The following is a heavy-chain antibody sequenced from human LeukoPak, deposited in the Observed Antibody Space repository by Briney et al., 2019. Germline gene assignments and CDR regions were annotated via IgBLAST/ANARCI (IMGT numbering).Heavy chain of an antibody. Sequence: PSETLSLTCTVSGGSISSYYWSWIRQPPGKGLEWIGYIYYSGSTNYNPSLKSRVTISVDTSKNQFSLKLSSVTAADTAVYYCARAPERDGYNYAFDYWGQGTLVTVSS. J-gene: IGHJ4*02. CDR3: ARAPERDGYNYAFDY. V-gene: IGHV4-59*01. D-gene: IGHD5-24*01. CDR2: IYYSGST. CDR1: GGSISSYY.